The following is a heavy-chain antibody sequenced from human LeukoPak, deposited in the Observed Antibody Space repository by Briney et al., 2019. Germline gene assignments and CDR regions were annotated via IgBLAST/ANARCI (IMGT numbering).Heavy chain of an antibody. J-gene: IGHJ4*02. CDR2: IYSGGST. CDR3: ASILRSSSGYYFDY. V-gene: IGHV3-53*01. CDR1: GFTVSTNY. D-gene: IGHD3-10*01. Sequence: GGSLRLSCAASGFTVSTNYMSWVRQAPGKGLEWVSVIYSGGSTDYADSVKGRFTISRDNSKNTLYLQMNSLRAEDTAVYYCASILRSSSGYYFDYWGQGTLVTVSS.